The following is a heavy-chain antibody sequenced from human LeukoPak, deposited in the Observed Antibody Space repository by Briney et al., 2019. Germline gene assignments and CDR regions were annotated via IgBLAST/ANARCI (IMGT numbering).Heavy chain of an antibody. Sequence: SQTLSLTCTVSGGSVSSGRYYWSWIRQPAGKGLEWIGRVFTGGSANYNPSLKSRATISVDTSKNQFSLRLSSVTAADTAVYYCARHWLGSGAPPDWFDPWGQGTLVTVSS. CDR2: VFTGGSA. V-gene: IGHV4-61*02. J-gene: IGHJ5*02. CDR1: GGSVSSGRYY. D-gene: IGHD6-19*01. CDR3: ARHWLGSGAPPDWFDP.